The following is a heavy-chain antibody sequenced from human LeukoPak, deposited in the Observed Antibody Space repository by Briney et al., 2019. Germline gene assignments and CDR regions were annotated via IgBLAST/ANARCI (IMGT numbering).Heavy chain of an antibody. CDR3: VRGSTLRHYQY. CDR1: GGSISSSTYY. Sequence: KPSETLSLTCTVSGGSISSSTYYWGWIRRPPGKGLEWIGSIYYSGSTYYNPSLKGRVTVSVDTSKNQFSPNLSSVTAADTAVYYCVRGSTLRHYQYWGQGTLVTVSS. V-gene: IGHV4-39*01. J-gene: IGHJ4*02. CDR2: IYYSGST. D-gene: IGHD3-16*01.